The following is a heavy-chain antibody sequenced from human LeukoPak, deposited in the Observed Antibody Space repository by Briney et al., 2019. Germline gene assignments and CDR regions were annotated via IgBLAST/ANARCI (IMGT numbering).Heavy chain of an antibody. J-gene: IGHJ4*02. CDR3: ARLGDSSGHDYYFDY. CDR2: IYPGDSDT. D-gene: IGHD3-22*01. Sequence: GESLKISCKGSGYSFTSYWIGWVRQMPGKGLEWMGIIYPGDSDTRYSPSFQGQVTISADKSISTAYLQWSSLKASDTAMYYCARLGDSSGHDYYFDYWGQGTLVTVPS. CDR1: GYSFTSYW. V-gene: IGHV5-51*01.